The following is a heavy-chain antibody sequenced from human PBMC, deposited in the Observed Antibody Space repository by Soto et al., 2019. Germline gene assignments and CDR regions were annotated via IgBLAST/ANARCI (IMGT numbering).Heavy chain of an antibody. Sequence: QVQLQESGPGLVKPSQTLSLTCTVSGGSISRGGYYWSWIRQHPGKGLEWIGYIYYSGGTYYNPSLKSRVTISVDTSENQFLLRLSSVTAADTAVYYCARKDSGYADYMDVWGKGTTVTVSS. J-gene: IGHJ6*03. CDR2: IYYSGGT. CDR1: GGSISRGGYY. CDR3: ARKDSGYADYMDV. V-gene: IGHV4-31*03. D-gene: IGHD5-12*01.